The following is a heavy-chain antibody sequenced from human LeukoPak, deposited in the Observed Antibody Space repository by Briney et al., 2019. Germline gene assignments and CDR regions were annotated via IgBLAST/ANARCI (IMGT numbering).Heavy chain of an antibody. CDR2: ISYDVSNK. V-gene: IGHV3-30-3*01. D-gene: IGHD5-18*01. J-gene: IGHJ4*02. CDR1: GFTFSSYA. Sequence: GGSLRLSCAASGFTFSSYAMHWVRQAPGKWLEWVAVISYDVSNKYYADSVKGRFTISRDNSKNTLYLQLNSMRAEDTAVYYCARDADDRRGSSYGYGRLDYWGQGTLVTVSS. CDR3: ARDADDRRGSSYGYGRLDY.